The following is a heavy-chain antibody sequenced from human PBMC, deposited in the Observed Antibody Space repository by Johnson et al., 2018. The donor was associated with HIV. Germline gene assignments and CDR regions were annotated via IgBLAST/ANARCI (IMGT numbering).Heavy chain of an antibody. D-gene: IGHD1-7*01. CDR1: GFTFSSYD. J-gene: IGHJ3*02. V-gene: IGHV3-13*01. CDR2: IGTAGDT. Sequence: VQLVESGGGLVQPGGSLRLSCAASGFTFSSYDMHWVRQATGKGLEWVSAIGTAGDTYYPGSVKGRFTISRENAKNALYLQMNSLRAEDTALYYCARAGGTGTSYDAFDMWGQGRMVTVSS. CDR3: ARAGGTGTSYDAFDM.